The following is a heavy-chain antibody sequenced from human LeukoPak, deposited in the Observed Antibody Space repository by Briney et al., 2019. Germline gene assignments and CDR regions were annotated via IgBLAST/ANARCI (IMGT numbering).Heavy chain of an antibody. D-gene: IGHD1-26*01. CDR2: ISSNGGSI. Sequence: GGSLRLSCAASGFTFSDYAMHWVRQAPGKELEYVSAISSNGGSIHYANSVKGRFTISRDNSKNTLYLQMDSLRAEDTAVYYCAKVPSISGSYDYWGQGTLVTVSS. CDR1: GFTFSDYA. J-gene: IGHJ4*02. V-gene: IGHV3-64*01. CDR3: AKVPSISGSYDY.